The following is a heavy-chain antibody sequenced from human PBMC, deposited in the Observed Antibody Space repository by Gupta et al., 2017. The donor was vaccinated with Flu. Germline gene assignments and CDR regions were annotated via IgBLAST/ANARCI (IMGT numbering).Heavy chain of an antibody. CDR3: AGGGGSGWVDS. CDR2: IYTAGTA. D-gene: IGHD6-19*01. J-gene: IGHJ4*02. V-gene: IGHV4-61*01. CDR1: GASMGSGNYN. Sequence: GASMGSGNYNWGGIGQSQGKELGWMDNIYTAGTAKNNPPLKGRFTISKDTSKAQFPVKLTSVTAAAPAVYYCAGGGGSGWVDSWGQGTLVTVSS.